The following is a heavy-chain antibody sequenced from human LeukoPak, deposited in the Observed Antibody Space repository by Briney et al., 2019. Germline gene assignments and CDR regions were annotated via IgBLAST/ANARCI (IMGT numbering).Heavy chain of an antibody. CDR1: GFTFDDYA. CDR2: IIWNSDSI. CDR3: AKDISVGATPYYFDY. J-gene: IGHJ4*02. Sequence: GGSLRLSCAASGFTFDDYAMHWDRQAPGKGLEWVSGIIWNSDSIGYADSVKGRFTISRDNAKNSLYLQMNSLRAEDTALYYCAKDISVGATPYYFDYWGQGTLVTVSS. V-gene: IGHV3-9*01. D-gene: IGHD1-26*01.